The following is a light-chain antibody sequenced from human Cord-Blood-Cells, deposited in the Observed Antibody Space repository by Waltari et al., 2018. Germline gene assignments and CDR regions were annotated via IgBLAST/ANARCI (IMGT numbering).Light chain of an antibody. J-gene: IGKJ3*01. Sequence: DIQLTQSPSSLSASVGDRVTITCRASQSISRYLNWYQQKPGKDPKLLIYEAFSLQSGVASRFSGSGSRTDFTLTISSLQPEAFATYYCQQSYSTPFTFGPGTKVDIK. V-gene: IGKV1-39*01. CDR3: QQSYSTPFT. CDR2: EAF. CDR1: QSISRY.